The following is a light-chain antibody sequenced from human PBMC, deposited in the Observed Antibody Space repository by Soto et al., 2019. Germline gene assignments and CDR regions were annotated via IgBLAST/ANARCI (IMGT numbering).Light chain of an antibody. V-gene: IGLV2-14*03. Sequence: QSVLTQPASVSRSPGQSITISCTGTSSEVGGYNYVSWYQHHPGKAPKLLIYDVSNRPSGISNRFSGSKSDNTASLTISGLQPEDEADYYCSSYTTSNTRQIVFGTGTKVTVL. CDR3: SSYTTSNTRQIV. CDR2: DVS. J-gene: IGLJ1*01. CDR1: SSEVGGYNY.